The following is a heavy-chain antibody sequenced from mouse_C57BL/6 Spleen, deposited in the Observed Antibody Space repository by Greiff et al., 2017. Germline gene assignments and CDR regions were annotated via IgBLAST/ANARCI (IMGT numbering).Heavy chain of an antibody. Sequence: VQLQESGPGLVAPSQSLYITCTVSGFSLTSYGVSWVRQTPGKGLEWLGLIWGDGSTNDHSALISRLSISTDNSKSQVFLKLNSLQPDDTATYYCAKPEDSSGDSYAMDYWGQGTSVTVSS. J-gene: IGHJ4*01. V-gene: IGHV2-3*01. D-gene: IGHD3-2*02. CDR3: AKPEDSSGDSYAMDY. CDR1: GFSLTSYG. CDR2: IWGDGST.